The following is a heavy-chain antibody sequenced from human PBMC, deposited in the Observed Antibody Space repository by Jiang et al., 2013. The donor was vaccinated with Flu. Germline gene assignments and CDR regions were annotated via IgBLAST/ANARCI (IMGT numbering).Heavy chain of an antibody. CDR1: GGPISSSSYY. V-gene: IGHV4-39*01. CDR3: ARHRLLWFGELFPREYAFDI. J-gene: IGHJ3*02. Sequence: PGLVKPSETLSLTCTVSGGPISSSSYYWGWIRQPPGKGLEWIGSIYYSGSTYYNPSLKSRVTISVDTSKNQFSLKLSSVTAADTAVYYCARHRLLWFGELFPREYAFDIWGQGTMVTVSS. D-gene: IGHD3-10*01. CDR2: IYYSGST.